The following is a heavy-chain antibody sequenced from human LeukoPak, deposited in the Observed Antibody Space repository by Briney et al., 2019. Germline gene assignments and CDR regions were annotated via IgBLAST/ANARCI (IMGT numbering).Heavy chain of an antibody. CDR2: IANDGSRA. Sequence: GGSLRLSCAGSGFTFGGYAMHWFRQTPGKGLEWVAVIANDGSRAFYADSVKGRFTISRDNSKNTMSVQMDDLRAADTAVYYCTRYNNDHFDYWGQGTLVTASS. V-gene: IGHV3-33*01. CDR3: TRYNNDHFDY. CDR1: GFTFGGYA. J-gene: IGHJ4*02. D-gene: IGHD1-14*01.